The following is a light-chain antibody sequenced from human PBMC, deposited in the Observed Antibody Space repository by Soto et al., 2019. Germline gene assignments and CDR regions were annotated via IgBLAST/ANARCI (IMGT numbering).Light chain of an antibody. J-gene: IGKJ5*01. V-gene: IGKV1-33*01. CDR1: QNINNY. CDR3: QQYENIPT. Sequence: DIQRTQSPSSLSASVGDRVQITCQASQNINNYLNWYQQKPGRAPNLLIYDASNLEAGVPSRFRGSGSGTDSTFTISRLKPEDIATYYCQQYENIPTFGQGTRLEIK. CDR2: DAS.